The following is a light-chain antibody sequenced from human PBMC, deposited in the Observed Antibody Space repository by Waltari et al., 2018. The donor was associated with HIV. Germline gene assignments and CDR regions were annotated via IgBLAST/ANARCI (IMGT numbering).Light chain of an antibody. Sequence: DIVMTQTPDSLIVPPGERASINCRSNKSLLYSPNNKNFLVWYQQKPGQPPKLLIYWASSRESGVPARFSGSGSGTNFTLTISSLQPEDVATYFCQQYFSTPWTFGQGTKV. V-gene: IGKV4-1*01. J-gene: IGKJ1*01. CDR3: QQYFSTPWT. CDR1: KSLLYSPNNKNF. CDR2: WAS.